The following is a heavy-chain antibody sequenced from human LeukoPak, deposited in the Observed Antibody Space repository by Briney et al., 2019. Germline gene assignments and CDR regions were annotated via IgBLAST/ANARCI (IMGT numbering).Heavy chain of an antibody. CDR2: ISYDGSNK. D-gene: IGHD4-11*01. CDR1: GFTFSSYG. J-gene: IGHJ4*02. CDR3: AKATDDYSRRGIDY. Sequence: GRSLRLSCAASGFTFSSYGMHWVRQAPGKGLEWVAVISYDGSNKYYADSVKGRFTISRDNSKNTLFLQMNSLRAEDTAVYYCAKATDDYSRRGIDYWGQGTLVTVSS. V-gene: IGHV3-30*18.